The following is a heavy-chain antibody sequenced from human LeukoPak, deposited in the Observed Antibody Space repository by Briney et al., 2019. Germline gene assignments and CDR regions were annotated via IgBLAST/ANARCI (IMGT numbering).Heavy chain of an antibody. CDR1: GGSISSYY. V-gene: IGHV4-59*01. Sequence: SETLSLTCTVSGGSISSYYWSWIRQPPGKGLEGIGYIYYSGSTNYNPSLKSRVTISVDTSKNQFSLKLSSVTAADTAVYYCARDLLPGENALHIWGQGTMVTVSS. D-gene: IGHD3-10*01. CDR3: ARDLLPGENALHI. J-gene: IGHJ3*02. CDR2: IYYSGST.